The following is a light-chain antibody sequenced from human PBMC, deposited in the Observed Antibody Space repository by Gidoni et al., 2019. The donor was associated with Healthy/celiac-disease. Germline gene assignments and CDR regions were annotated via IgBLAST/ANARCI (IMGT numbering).Light chain of an antibody. Sequence: DLQMTQSPSSVSASVGDRVTITCRASQGISRWLAWYQQKPGKAPKLLIYTASNLQSGVPSRFSGSGSGTDFTLTISTLQPEDFATYYCQQANSLPFTFGQGTRLQIK. CDR3: QQANSLPFT. J-gene: IGKJ5*01. CDR2: TAS. CDR1: QGISRW. V-gene: IGKV1-12*02.